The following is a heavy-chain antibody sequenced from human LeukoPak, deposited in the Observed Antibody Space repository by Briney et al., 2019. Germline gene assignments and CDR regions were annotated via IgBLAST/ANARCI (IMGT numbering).Heavy chain of an antibody. CDR1: GFIFRNYG. CDR3: ARDTYYYDSSGYFDY. CDR2: ISDGGTHL. D-gene: IGHD3-22*01. Sequence: GGSLRLSCAGSGFIFRNYGMHWVRQAPGQGLEWVAVISDGGTHLYYADSVKGRFTISRDNSESTMYLQMNSLRVEDTAVYYCARDTYYYDSSGYFDYWGQGTLVTVSS. J-gene: IGHJ4*02. V-gene: IGHV3-30*03.